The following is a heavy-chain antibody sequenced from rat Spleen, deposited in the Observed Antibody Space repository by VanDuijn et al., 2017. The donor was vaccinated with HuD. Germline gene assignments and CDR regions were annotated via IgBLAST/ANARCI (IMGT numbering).Heavy chain of an antibody. J-gene: IGHJ4*01. CDR2: ITNTGGNT. V-gene: IGHV5-25*01. CDR1: GFTFSDYD. CDR3: TRHVDA. Sequence: EVQLVESGGGLVQPGRSLKLSCAASGFTFSDYDMAWVRQAPTKGLEWVASITNTGGNTYYQDSVKGRFTISRDNAKSTLYLQMNSLRSEDTATYYCTRHVDAWGQGASVTVSS.